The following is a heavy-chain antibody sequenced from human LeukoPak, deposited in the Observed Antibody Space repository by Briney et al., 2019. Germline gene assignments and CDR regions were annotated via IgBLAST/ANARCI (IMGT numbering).Heavy chain of an antibody. Sequence: SEPLSLTCALSGDSITTTDFACAWIRQPPGQGFEWIATISSSGKAYYYPSLMSRVTISVDTSKNQFSLDVTSVTAADTGLFYCARFKGGTGFDYWGRGILVIVS. CDR3: ARFKGGTGFDY. J-gene: IGHJ4*02. CDR2: ISSSGKA. D-gene: IGHD1-26*01. V-gene: IGHV4-39*01. CDR1: GDSITTTDFA.